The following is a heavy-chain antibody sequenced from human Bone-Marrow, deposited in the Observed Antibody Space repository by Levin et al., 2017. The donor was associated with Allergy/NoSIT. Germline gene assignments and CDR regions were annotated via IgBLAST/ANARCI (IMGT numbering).Heavy chain of an antibody. CDR1: GFTFSSYA. Sequence: PGGSLRLSCAASGFTFSSYAMSWVRQAPGKGLEWVSAISGSGGSTYYADSVKGRFTISRDNSKNTLYLQMNSLRAEDTAVYYCAKMGVDYGDYGRRGYFDYWGQGTLVTVSS. CDR2: ISGSGGST. D-gene: IGHD4-17*01. V-gene: IGHV3-23*01. CDR3: AKMGVDYGDYGRRGYFDY. J-gene: IGHJ4*02.